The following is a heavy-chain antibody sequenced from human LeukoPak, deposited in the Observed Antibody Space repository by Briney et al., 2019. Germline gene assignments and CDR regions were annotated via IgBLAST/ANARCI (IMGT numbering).Heavy chain of an antibody. J-gene: IGHJ4*02. D-gene: IGHD5-12*01. Sequence: GGSLRLSCAASGFTFSSYGMHWVRQAPGKGLEWVAVISYDGSNKYYADSVKGRSTISRDNSKNTLYLQMGSLRAEDMAVYYCARDRAGEKWLRPYYFDYWGQGTLVTVSS. CDR1: GFTFSSYG. CDR2: ISYDGSNK. CDR3: ARDRAGEKWLRPYYFDY. V-gene: IGHV3-30*03.